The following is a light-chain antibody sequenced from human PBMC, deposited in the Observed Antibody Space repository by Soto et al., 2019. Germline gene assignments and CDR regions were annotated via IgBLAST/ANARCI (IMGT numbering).Light chain of an antibody. V-gene: IGLV2-18*02. J-gene: IGLJ3*02. CDR2: EVS. CDR3: SSYTTYTTWV. Sequence: QSVLTQPPSVSGSPGQSVTISCTGTSSDPGSYNRVSWYQQPPGTAPKLMIYEVSNRPSGVPDRFSGSKSGNTASLTISGLEAEDEADYYCSSYTTYTTWVFGGGTQLTVL. CDR1: SSDPGSYNR.